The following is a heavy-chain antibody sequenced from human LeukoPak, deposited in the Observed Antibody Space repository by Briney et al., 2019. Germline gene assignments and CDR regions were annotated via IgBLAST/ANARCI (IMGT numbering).Heavy chain of an antibody. J-gene: IGHJ4*02. V-gene: IGHV3-7*01. CDR2: INPGGSGK. CDR3: AIWGAGGNS. CDR1: GFTFSTYW. D-gene: IGHD3-16*01. Sequence: GGSLRLSCAAYGFTFSTYWMNWIRQVPGKGLDWVANINPGGSGKRYVDSVKGRFTIARDNADNSLSLQMNSLRAEDTAVYYCAIWGAGGNSLGQGTLVTGSS.